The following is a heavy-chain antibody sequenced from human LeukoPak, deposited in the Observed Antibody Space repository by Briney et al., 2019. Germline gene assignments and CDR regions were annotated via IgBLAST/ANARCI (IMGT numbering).Heavy chain of an antibody. V-gene: IGHV3-21*01. CDR2: ISGGSNYI. D-gene: IGHD6-13*01. Sequence: GGSLRLSCAASGSVFSTSSMNWVRQSPGKGLEWVSSISGGSNYIYYADSVKGRFIISRDNNKKSLFLQMNSLRAEDTAVYYCARDFWDSSEYFQYWGQGTLVTVSS. CDR1: GSVFSTSS. J-gene: IGHJ1*01. CDR3: ARDFWDSSEYFQY.